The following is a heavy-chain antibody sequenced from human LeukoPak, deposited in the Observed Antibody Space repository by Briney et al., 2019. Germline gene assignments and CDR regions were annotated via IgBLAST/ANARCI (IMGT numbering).Heavy chain of an antibody. CDR3: ASHYDSSGYPPH. V-gene: IGHV4-4*02. Sequence: SETLSLTCAVSGGSISSSNWWSWVRPPPGKGLEWIGEIYHSGSTNYNPSLKSRVTISVDKSKNQFSLKLSSVTAADTAVYYCASHYDSSGYPPHWGQGTLVTVSS. D-gene: IGHD3-22*01. CDR2: IYHSGST. CDR1: GGSISSSNW. J-gene: IGHJ4*02.